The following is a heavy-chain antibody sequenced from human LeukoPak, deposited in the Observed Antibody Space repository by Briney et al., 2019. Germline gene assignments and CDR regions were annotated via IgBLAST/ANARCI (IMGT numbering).Heavy chain of an antibody. CDR2: INHSGST. J-gene: IGHJ4*02. V-gene: IGHV4-34*01. Sequence: SETLSLTCAVYGGSFSGYYWSWIRQPPGKGLEWIGEINHSGSTNYNPSLKSRVTISVDTSKNQFSLKLSSVTAADTAVYYCARLMGSSWYTFDYWGQGTLVTVSS. CDR3: ARLMGSSWYTFDY. D-gene: IGHD6-13*01. CDR1: GGSFSGYY.